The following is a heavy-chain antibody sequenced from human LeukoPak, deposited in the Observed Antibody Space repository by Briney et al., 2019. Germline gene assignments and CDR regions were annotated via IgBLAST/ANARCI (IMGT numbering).Heavy chain of an antibody. J-gene: IGHJ3*02. CDR3: ARGGNAFDI. CDR1: GFTFSSFG. CDR2: IWYDGSEK. D-gene: IGHD1-14*01. Sequence: PGGSLRLSCAASGFTFSSFGMHWVRQAPGKGLEWVAVIWYDGSEKFYADSVKGRFTISRDNSKNTLYLQMNCLRVEDTAAYYCARGGNAFDIWGQGTVVTVSS. V-gene: IGHV3-33*01.